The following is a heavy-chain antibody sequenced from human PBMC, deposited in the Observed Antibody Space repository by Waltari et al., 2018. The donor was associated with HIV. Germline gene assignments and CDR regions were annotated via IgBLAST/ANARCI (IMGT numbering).Heavy chain of an antibody. CDR2: ISTNNGNT. D-gene: IGHD3-10*01. CDR3: ARDLYMGRGVISDY. Sequence: QVQLVQSGAEVKTPGASVKVSCKASGYTFTSYAIHWVRTAPGQGPEWMGWISTNNGNTNYEQKVQGRVTMTTDASTSTVYMELRSLRSDDTAIYYCARDLYMGRGVISDYWGQGTLVTVSS. J-gene: IGHJ4*02. CDR1: GYTFTSYA. V-gene: IGHV1-18*01.